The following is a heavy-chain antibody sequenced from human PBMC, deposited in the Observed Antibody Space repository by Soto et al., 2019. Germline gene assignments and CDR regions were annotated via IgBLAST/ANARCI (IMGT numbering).Heavy chain of an antibody. CDR1: GFTVRSNY. CDR2: IYSGGST. D-gene: IGHD2-21*01. Sequence: GGSLRLSCAASGFTVRSNYMGWVRQARGKGLEWVSVIYSGGSTYYADSVKGRFTISRDNSKNTLFLQMNSPRAEDTAVYYCARDIASPGGDYFDSWGQGTLVTVCS. J-gene: IGHJ4*02. V-gene: IGHV3-66*01. CDR3: ARDIASPGGDYFDS.